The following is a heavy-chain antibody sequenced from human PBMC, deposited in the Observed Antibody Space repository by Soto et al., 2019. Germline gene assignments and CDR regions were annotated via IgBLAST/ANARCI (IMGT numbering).Heavy chain of an antibody. CDR1: GFTSSSYA. V-gene: IGHV3-48*04. Sequence: GGSLRLSCAASGFTSSSYAMKWVRQAPGKGLEWVSYISSSGSTIYYADSVKGRFTISRDNAKNSLYLQMNSLRAEDTAVYYCARVYFDKYDAFDIWGQGTMVTVSS. CDR3: ARVYFDKYDAFDI. J-gene: IGHJ3*02. D-gene: IGHD3-9*01. CDR2: ISSSGSTI.